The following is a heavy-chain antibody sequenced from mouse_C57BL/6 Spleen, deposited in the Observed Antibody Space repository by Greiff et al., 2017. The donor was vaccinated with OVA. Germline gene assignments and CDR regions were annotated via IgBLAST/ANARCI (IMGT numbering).Heavy chain of an antibody. CDR3: ARTRVDDYDGGFAY. CDR1: GYTFTSYW. V-gene: IGHV1-69*01. Sequence: QVQLQQPGAELVMPGASVKLSCKASGYTFTSYWMHWVKQRPGQGLEWIGEIDPSDSYTNYNQKFKGKSTLTVDKSSSTAYMQLSSLTSEDSAVYDCARTRVDDYDGGFAYWGQGTLVTVSA. J-gene: IGHJ3*01. D-gene: IGHD2-4*01. CDR2: IDPSDSYT.